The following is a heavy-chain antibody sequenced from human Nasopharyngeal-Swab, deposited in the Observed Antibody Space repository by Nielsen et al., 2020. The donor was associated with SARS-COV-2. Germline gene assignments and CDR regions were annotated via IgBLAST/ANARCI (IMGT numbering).Heavy chain of an antibody. CDR3: TRDLDITMVQGVYYYYYSMDV. Sequence: VRQAPGKGLEWVSAISGSGGSTYYADSVKGRFTISRDNSKNTLYLQMNSLKTEDTAVYYCTRDLDITMVQGVYYYYYSMDVWGQGTTVTVSS. V-gene: IGHV3-23*01. J-gene: IGHJ6*02. D-gene: IGHD3-10*01. CDR2: ISGSGGST.